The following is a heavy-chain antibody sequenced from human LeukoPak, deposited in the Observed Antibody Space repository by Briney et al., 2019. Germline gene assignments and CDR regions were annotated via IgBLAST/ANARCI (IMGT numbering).Heavy chain of an antibody. D-gene: IGHD5-24*01. Sequence: GGSLRLSCAASGFTFSDSYMSWIRQAPGKGLEWVSYISSSSSDTNYADSVKGRFTISRDNAENSLYLQMNSLRAEDTAVYYCARGSRTIELGDDYWGQGTLVTVSS. J-gene: IGHJ4*02. CDR1: GFTFSDSY. CDR2: ISSSSSDT. V-gene: IGHV3-11*06. CDR3: ARGSRTIELGDDY.